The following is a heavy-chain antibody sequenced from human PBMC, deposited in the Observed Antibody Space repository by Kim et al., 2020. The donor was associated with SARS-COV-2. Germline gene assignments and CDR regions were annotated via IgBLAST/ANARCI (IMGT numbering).Heavy chain of an antibody. V-gene: IGHV4-61*02. Sequence: SETLSLTCTVSGGSISSGSYYWSWIRQPAGKGLEWIGRIYTSGSTNYNPSLKSRVTISVDTSKNQFSLKLSSVTAADTAVYYCARELGYCSGGSCYSIYYGMDVWGQGTTVTVSS. CDR2: IYTSGST. D-gene: IGHD2-15*01. CDR1: GGSISSGSYY. J-gene: IGHJ6*02. CDR3: ARELGYCSGGSCYSIYYGMDV.